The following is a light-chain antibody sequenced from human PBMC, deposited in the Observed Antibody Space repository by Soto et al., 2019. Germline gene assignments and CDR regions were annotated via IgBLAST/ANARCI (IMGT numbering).Light chain of an antibody. J-gene: IGLJ3*02. CDR3: AAWDDSLSGWV. CDR1: GSNIGSNY. V-gene: IGLV1-47*01. Sequence: QSVLTQPPSASGTPGQRVTFSCSGSGSNIGSNYVYWYQQLPGTAPKALVYRNNQRPSGVPDRFSGSKSGTSASLAISGLRSEDEADYYCAAWDDSLSGWVFGGGTKLTVL. CDR2: RNN.